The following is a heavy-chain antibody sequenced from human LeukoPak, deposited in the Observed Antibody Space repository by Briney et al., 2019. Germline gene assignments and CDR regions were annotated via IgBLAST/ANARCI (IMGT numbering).Heavy chain of an antibody. CDR2: IYPADSDT. CDR3: ARQTGGTYPGSYYYYYYMDV. J-gene: IGHJ6*03. V-gene: IGHV5-51*01. Sequence: GESLKISCKGSGYSFTSYWIVWVRQMPGKGLEWMGIIYPADSDTKYSPSFQGQVTISADKSINTAYLQWSSLKAPDTAMYYCARQTGGTYPGSYYYYYYMDVWGRGTTVTVSS. D-gene: IGHD1-26*01. CDR1: GYSFTSYW.